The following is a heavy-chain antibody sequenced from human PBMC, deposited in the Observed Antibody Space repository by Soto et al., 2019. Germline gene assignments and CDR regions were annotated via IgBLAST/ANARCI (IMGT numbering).Heavy chain of an antibody. CDR2: ISASTRNT. D-gene: IGHD2-15*01. V-gene: IGHV1-18*01. CDR1: GYTFTNYA. CDR3: ARCYCSVGSCYACWHFDL. J-gene: IGHJ2*01. Sequence: QVQLVQSGAEVKKPGASVKVSCQASGYTFTNYAISWVRQAPGQGLEWMGWISASTRNTDQAQNFQCRVTMTRDTSTNTANMELRSLRSDDTAVYYCARCYCSVGSCYACWHFDLWGRGTLVTVSS.